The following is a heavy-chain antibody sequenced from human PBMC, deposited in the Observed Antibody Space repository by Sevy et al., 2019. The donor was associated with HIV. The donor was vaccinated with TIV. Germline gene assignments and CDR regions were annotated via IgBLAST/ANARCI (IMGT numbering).Heavy chain of an antibody. V-gene: IGHV3-73*01. CDR1: GFTFSGSA. J-gene: IGHJ4*02. Sequence: GGSLRLSCAASGFTFSGSAMHWVRQASGKGLEWVGRIRNKANGYATAYAASVKGRFTIHGDDSKNTAYLQMNSLKTEDTAVYYCTSRSGSQDYWGQGTLVTVSS. CDR2: IRNKANGYAT. CDR3: TSRSGSQDY. D-gene: IGHD3-10*01.